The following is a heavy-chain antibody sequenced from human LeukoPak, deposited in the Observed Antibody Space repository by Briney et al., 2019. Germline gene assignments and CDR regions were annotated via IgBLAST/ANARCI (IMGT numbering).Heavy chain of an antibody. CDR3: ARVRAAAEGTTFDY. CDR1: GFTFSGYS. CDR2: ISRDSSVI. J-gene: IGHJ4*02. V-gene: IGHV3-48*01. Sequence: GGSLRLSCAASGFTFSGYSMNWVRQAPGKGLEWVSYISRDSSVIYYADSVKGRFTISRDNATNSLYLQMNSLIAEDTAVFYCARVRAAAEGTTFDYWGQGTLVTVSS. D-gene: IGHD6-13*01.